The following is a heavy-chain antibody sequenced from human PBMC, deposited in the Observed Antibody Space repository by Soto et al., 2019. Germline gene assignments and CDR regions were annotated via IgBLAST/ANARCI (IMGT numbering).Heavy chain of an antibody. CDR3: ARDDPPAAPNYYYYYMDV. CDR1: GFTFSDYY. D-gene: IGHD2-2*01. Sequence: GGSLRLSCAASGFTFSDYYMSWIRQAPGKGLEWVSYISSSGSTIYYADSVKGRFTISRDNAKNSLYLQMNSLRAEDTAVYYCARDDPPAAPNYYYYYMDVWGKGTTVTVSS. CDR2: ISSSGSTI. J-gene: IGHJ6*03. V-gene: IGHV3-11*01.